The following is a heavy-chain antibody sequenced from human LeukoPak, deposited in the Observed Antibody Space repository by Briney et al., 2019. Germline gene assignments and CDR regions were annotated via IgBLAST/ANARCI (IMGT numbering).Heavy chain of an antibody. CDR3: AREGPSNAFDV. V-gene: IGHV3-21*01. Sequence: GGSLRLSCAASGFTFSPYSINWVPQAPGKGLEWVSCISSTSLYIFYADSVRGRFTIPRDNAKNSLYLQMNSLSTEDTAMYYCAREGPSNAFDVWGQGTMVTVSS. J-gene: IGHJ3*01. CDR2: ISSTSLYI. CDR1: GFTFSPYS.